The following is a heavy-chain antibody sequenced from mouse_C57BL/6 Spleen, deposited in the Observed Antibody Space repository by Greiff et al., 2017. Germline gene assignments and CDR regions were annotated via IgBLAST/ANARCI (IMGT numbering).Heavy chain of an antibody. CDR1: GYSFTGYY. CDR2: INPSTGGT. Sequence: VQLKQPGPELVKPGASVKISCKASGYSFTGYYMNWVKQSPEKSLEWIGEINPSTGGTTYKQKFKAKATLTVDKSSSTAYMQLKSLTSEDSAVYYCARSQLLFDVWGTGTTVTVSS. D-gene: IGHD2-1*01. CDR3: ARSQLLFDV. J-gene: IGHJ1*03. V-gene: IGHV1-42*01.